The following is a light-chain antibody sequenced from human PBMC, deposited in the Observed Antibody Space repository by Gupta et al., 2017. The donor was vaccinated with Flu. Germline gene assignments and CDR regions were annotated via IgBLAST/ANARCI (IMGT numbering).Light chain of an antibody. CDR2: AAS. CDR1: QSISDY. V-gene: IGKV1-39*01. J-gene: IGKJ2*01. CDR3: QETYHTPPHT. Sequence: DIQMTQSPSSLSASVGDRVTITCRASQSISDYLSWYQHKPGKAPKLLIFAASSLHSGVPSRFSGSGSGTDFTLTISSLQPEDFATYYCQETYHTPPHTLGQGTKLEVK.